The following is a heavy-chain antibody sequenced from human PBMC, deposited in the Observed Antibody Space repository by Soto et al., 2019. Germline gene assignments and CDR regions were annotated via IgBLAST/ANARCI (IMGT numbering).Heavy chain of an antibody. V-gene: IGHV2-5*02. D-gene: IGHD3-3*01. CDR1: GFSLSTSGVG. J-gene: IGHJ5*02. CDR2: IYWDDDK. Sequence: QITLKESGPTLVKPTQTLTLTCTFSGFSLSTSGVGVGWIRQPPGKALEWLALIYWDDDKRYSPSLKSRLTITKDTSKKQAVLTMTNMDPVDTATYYCAHSSYDFWSGYYRGWFAPGGQGTLVTVSS. CDR3: AHSSYDFWSGYYRGWFAP.